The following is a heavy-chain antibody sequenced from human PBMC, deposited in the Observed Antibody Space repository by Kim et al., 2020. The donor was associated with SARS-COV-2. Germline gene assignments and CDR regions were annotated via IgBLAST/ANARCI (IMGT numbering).Heavy chain of an antibody. D-gene: IGHD6-19*01. CDR3: ARTKSSGWPGGVWFDP. J-gene: IGHJ5*02. CDR1: GYTFTSYA. V-gene: IGHV1-3*01. Sequence: ASVKVSCKASGYTFTSYAMHWVRQAPGQRLEWMGWINAGNGNTKYSQKFQGRVTITRDTSASTAYMELSSLRSEDTAVYYCARTKSSGWPGGVWFDPWGQGTLVTVSS. CDR2: INAGNGNT.